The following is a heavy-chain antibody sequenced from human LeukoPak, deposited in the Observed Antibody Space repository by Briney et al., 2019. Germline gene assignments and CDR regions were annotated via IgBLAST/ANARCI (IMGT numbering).Heavy chain of an antibody. CDR2: IYYSGST. CDR1: GGSISSYY. J-gene: IGHJ1*01. D-gene: IGHD6-6*01. V-gene: IGHV4-59*01. CDR3: ARGGAARLHFQN. Sequence: SETLSLTCTVSGGSISSYYWSWIRQPPGKGLEWIGYIYYSGSTNYNPSLKSRVTISIDTSKNQFSLKLSSVTAADTAVYYCARGGAARLHFQNWGQGTLVTVSS.